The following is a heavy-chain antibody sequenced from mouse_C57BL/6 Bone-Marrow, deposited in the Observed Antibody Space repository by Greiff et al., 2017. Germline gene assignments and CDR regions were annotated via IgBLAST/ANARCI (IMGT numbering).Heavy chain of an antibody. Sequence: VKLQQPGAELVKPGASVKLSCKASGYTFTSYWMHWVKQRPGQGLEWIGMIHPNSGSTNYNEKFKSKATLTVDNSSSTAYMQLSSLTSEDSAVYYCARSKNYYGSSSYYAMDYWGQGTSVTVSS. J-gene: IGHJ4*01. CDR2: IHPNSGST. CDR3: ARSKNYYGSSSYYAMDY. D-gene: IGHD1-1*01. CDR1: GYTFTSYW. V-gene: IGHV1-64*01.